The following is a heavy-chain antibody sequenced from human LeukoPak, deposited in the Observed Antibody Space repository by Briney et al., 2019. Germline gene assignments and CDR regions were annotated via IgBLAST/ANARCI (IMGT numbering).Heavy chain of an antibody. J-gene: IGHJ4*02. D-gene: IGHD6-13*01. CDR1: GGSISSYY. CDR2: IYYSGST. Sequence: ASEILSLTCTVSGGSISSYYWSWIRQPPGKGLEWIGYIYYSGSTNYNPSLKSRVTISVDTSKNQFSLKLSSVTAADTAVYYCARGPAAVSTHWGQGTLVTVSS. V-gene: IGHV4-59*01. CDR3: ARGPAAVSTH.